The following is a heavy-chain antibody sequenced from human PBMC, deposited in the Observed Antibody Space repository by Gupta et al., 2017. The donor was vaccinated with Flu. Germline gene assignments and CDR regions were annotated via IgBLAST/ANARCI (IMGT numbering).Heavy chain of an antibody. CDR1: GLSFSSYA. J-gene: IGHJ4*02. CDR2: ISTNGGST. V-gene: IGHV3-64*01. Sequence: EVQLVESGGGLVQPGGSLRLSCAASGLSFSSYAMHWVRQAPGKGLEYVYAISTNGGSTYYANSVKGRFTISRDNSKNTLYLQMGSLRTEDMAVYYCAGSIAVAGTGYYFDYWGQGTLVTVSS. D-gene: IGHD6-19*01. CDR3: AGSIAVAGTGYYFDY.